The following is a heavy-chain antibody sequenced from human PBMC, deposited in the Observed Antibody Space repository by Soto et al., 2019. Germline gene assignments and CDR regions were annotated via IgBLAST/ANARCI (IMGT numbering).Heavy chain of an antibody. V-gene: IGHV1-69*01. J-gene: IGHJ5*02. D-gene: IGHD3-22*01. CDR1: GGTFSSYA. CDR3: AGEVGSSGYYDAGWFDP. Sequence: QVQLVQSGAEVKKPGSSVKVSCKASGGTFSSYAISWVRQAPGQGLEWMGWIIPIFGTANYAQKFQGRVTITADESTSTAYMELSSLRSEDTAGYYCAGEVGSSGYYDAGWFDPCCQGTLVTVSS. CDR2: IIPIFGTA.